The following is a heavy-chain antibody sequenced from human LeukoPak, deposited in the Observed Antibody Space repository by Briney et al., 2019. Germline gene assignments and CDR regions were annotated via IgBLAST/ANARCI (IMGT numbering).Heavy chain of an antibody. D-gene: IGHD3-3*01. J-gene: IGHJ5*02. CDR1: GFTFSSYT. V-gene: IGHV3-30-3*01. Sequence: GTSLRLSCAASGFTFSSYTMHWVRQAPGKGLEWVAVISFGGGTQYYADSVKGRFTISRDNSQNTLHLQMNSLRAEDTAIYYCARAGTIFGVINTFSGGTWFDPWGQGTLVTVSS. CDR2: ISFGGGTQ. CDR3: ARAGTIFGVINTFSGGTWFDP.